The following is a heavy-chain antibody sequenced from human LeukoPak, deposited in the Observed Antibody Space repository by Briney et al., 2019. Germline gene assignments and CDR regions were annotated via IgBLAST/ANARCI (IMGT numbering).Heavy chain of an antibody. J-gene: IGHJ3*02. V-gene: IGHV3-21*05. CDR1: GFTFSSYS. D-gene: IGHD1-26*01. Sequence: GGSLRLSCAASGFTFSSYSMNWVRQAPGKGLEWVSYISSSSSYIYYADSVKGRFTISRDNAKNSLYLQMNSLRAEDTAVYYCARDQGARTFDIWGQGTMVTVSS. CDR3: ARDQGARTFDI. CDR2: ISSSSSYI.